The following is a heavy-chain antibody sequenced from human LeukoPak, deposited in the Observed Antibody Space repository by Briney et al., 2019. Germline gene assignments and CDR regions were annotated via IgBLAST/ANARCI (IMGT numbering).Heavy chain of an antibody. CDR2: IKQDGSEK. J-gene: IGHJ4*02. CDR3: ASGEGHFDY. V-gene: IGHV3-7*01. D-gene: IGHD3-10*01. CDR1: GFTFSSYE. Sequence: PGESLRLSCAASGFTFSSYEMNWVRQAPGKGLVWVANIKQDGSEKYYVDSVKGRFTISRDNAKNSLYLQMNSLRAEDTAVYYCASGEGHFDYWGQGTLVTVSS.